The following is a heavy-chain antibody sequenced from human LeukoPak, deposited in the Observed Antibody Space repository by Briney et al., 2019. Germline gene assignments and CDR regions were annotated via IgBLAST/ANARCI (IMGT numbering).Heavy chain of an antibody. CDR1: GFRFSDYY. J-gene: IGHJ4*02. V-gene: IGHV3-11*04. Sequence: PGGSLRLSCVTSGFRFSDYYMMWIRQAPGKGPEWVAHISSSAATTLYADSVKGRFTVSRDNAKNSLYLEMTSLRAEDTAVYYCARGPYTSSNYFDYWGQGTLVTVSS. CDR2: ISSSAATT. CDR3: ARGPYTSSNYFDY. D-gene: IGHD6-6*01.